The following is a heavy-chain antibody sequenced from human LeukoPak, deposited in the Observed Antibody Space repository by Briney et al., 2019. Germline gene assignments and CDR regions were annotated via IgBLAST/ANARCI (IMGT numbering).Heavy chain of an antibody. CDR1: GSTFSSYA. V-gene: IGHV1-69*13. CDR2: IIPIFGTA. J-gene: IGHJ4*02. Sequence: SVKVSCKASGSTFSSYAISWVRQAPGQGLEWMGGIIPIFGTANYAQKFQGRVTITADESTSTAYMELSSLRSGDTAMYYCARLGRYSSSDQARLDYWGQGTLVTVSS. CDR3: ARLGRYSSSDQARLDY. D-gene: IGHD6-13*01.